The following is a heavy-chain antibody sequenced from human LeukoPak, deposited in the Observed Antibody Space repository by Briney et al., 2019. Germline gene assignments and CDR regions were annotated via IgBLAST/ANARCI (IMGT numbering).Heavy chain of an antibody. J-gene: IGHJ4*02. D-gene: IGHD6-19*01. CDR2: FDPEDGET. CDR3: AIAMAGVGFVDY. Sequence: GASVKVSCKVSGYTLTELSMHWVRQAPGKGLEWMGGFDPEDGETIYAQKFQGRVTMTEDTSTDTAYMELSSLRSEDTAVYYCAIAMAGVGFVDYWGQGTPVTVSS. V-gene: IGHV1-24*01. CDR1: GYTLTELS.